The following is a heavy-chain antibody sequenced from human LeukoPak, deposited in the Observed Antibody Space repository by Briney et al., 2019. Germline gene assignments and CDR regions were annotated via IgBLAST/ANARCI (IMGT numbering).Heavy chain of an antibody. J-gene: IGHJ4*02. CDR3: TRDTSGARDS. Sequence: GGSLRLSCVASGYTFSTYWMHWVRQGPGKGLVWVSRINEDGSSTSYAESVRGRFPISRDNAKNTLYLQMNSLRAEDAAVYYCTRDTSGARDSWGQGTLVTVSS. V-gene: IGHV3-74*01. CDR2: INEDGSST. D-gene: IGHD4-17*01. CDR1: GYTFSTYW.